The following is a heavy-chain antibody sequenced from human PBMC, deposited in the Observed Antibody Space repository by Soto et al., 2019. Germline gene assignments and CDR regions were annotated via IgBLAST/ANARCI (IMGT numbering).Heavy chain of an antibody. CDR3: ARLYDPPH. CDR1: GYTFTDYY. Sequence: QVQLVQSGAEVKKPGASVRVSCKASGYTFTDYYICWVRQAPGQGLEWMGRINPNSGATDHAQKFQGRVTMTRDTSISTAYMDLSSLRSDDTAVYYCARLYDPPHWGQGTLVTVSS. J-gene: IGHJ4*02. D-gene: IGHD3-22*01. V-gene: IGHV1-2*06. CDR2: INPNSGAT.